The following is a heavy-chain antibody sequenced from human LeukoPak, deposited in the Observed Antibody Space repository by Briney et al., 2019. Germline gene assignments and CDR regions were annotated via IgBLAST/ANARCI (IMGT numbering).Heavy chain of an antibody. D-gene: IGHD5-18*01. V-gene: IGHV3-21*01. Sequence: PGGSLRLSCAASGFTFSSYSMNWVRQAPGKGLEWVSSISSSSSYIYYADSVKGRFTISRDNAKNSLYLQMNSLRAEDTAVYYCARVQPQHGYSYGYLDYWGQGTLVTVSS. J-gene: IGHJ4*02. CDR1: GFTFSSYS. CDR3: ARVQPQHGYSYGYLDY. CDR2: ISSSSSYI.